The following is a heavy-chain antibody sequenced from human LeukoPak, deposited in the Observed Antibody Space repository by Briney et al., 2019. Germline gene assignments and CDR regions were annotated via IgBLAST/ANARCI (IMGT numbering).Heavy chain of an antibody. V-gene: IGHV3-21*01. CDR2: ITTSSSYI. Sequence: GGSLRLSCAASGFTFSSYSMNWVRQAPGKGLEWVSSITTSSSYIYYADSVKGRFTISRDNAKNSLYLQMNSLRAEDTAVYYCAREGYIVVVPAAVHFDYWLQGTLLTVPS. J-gene: IGHJ4*02. CDR1: GFTFSSYS. CDR3: AREGYIVVVPAAVHFDY. D-gene: IGHD2-2*01.